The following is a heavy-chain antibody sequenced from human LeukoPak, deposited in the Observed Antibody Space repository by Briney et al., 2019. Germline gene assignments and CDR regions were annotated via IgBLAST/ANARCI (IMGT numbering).Heavy chain of an antibody. Sequence: GGSLRLSCTASGFTFSSYWMHWVRQAPGKGLVWVSGISGSGGSTYYADSVKGRFTISRDNSKNTLFLQMNSLRAEDTAVYYCAKLSLSGRSQSADYWGQGTLVTVSS. J-gene: IGHJ4*02. CDR1: GFTFSSYW. CDR3: AKLSLSGRSQSADY. CDR2: ISGSGGST. V-gene: IGHV3-23*01. D-gene: IGHD3-10*01.